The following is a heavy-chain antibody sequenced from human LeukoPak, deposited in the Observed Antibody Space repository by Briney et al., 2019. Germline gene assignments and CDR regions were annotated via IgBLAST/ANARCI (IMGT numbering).Heavy chain of an antibody. CDR1: GGSISSYY. D-gene: IGHD4-4*01. J-gene: IGHJ6*02. CDR3: ASLTTGYYYYGMDV. Sequence: PSETLSLTCTVSGGSISSYYWSWIRQPPGKELEWIGYIYYSGSTNYNPSLKSRVTISVDTSKNQSSLKLSSVTAADTAVYYCASLTTGYYYYGMDVWGQGTTVTVSS. CDR2: IYYSGST. V-gene: IGHV4-59*01.